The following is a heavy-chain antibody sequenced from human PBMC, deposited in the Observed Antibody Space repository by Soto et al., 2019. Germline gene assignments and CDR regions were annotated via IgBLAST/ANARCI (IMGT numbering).Heavy chain of an antibody. D-gene: IGHD1-1*01. Sequence: PSQTLSLTCAISGDSVSSSRAAWNWIRQSPSRGLEWLGRTYYKSQWYNDYAVSVKSRITVTPDTSKNQFFLQLNSVTPEDTAVYYCTRDVDDGPNWFDPWGQGNLVTVSS. CDR3: TRDVDDGPNWFDP. CDR2: TYYKSQWYN. J-gene: IGHJ5*02. CDR1: GDSVSSSRAA. V-gene: IGHV6-1*01.